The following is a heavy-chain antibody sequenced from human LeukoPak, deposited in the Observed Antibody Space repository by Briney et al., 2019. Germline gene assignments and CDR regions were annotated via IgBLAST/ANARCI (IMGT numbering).Heavy chain of an antibody. D-gene: IGHD2-8*01. V-gene: IGHV4-59*01. Sequence: SETLSLTCTVSSGSISYFYWNWIRQPPGKGLEWIGCIHYTGSTNYNPSLKSRVTISVDTSKNQFSLKLSSVTAADTAVYYCATYTNRLHYWGQGTLVTVSS. CDR1: SGSISYFY. CDR3: ATYTNRLHY. CDR2: IHYTGST. J-gene: IGHJ4*02.